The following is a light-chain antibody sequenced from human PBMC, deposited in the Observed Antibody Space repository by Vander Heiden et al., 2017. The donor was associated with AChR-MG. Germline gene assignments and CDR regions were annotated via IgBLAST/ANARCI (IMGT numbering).Light chain of an antibody. J-gene: IGLJ3*02. CDR1: SSNIGAGYD. Sequence: QSVLTQPPLVAGAPGQRITISCPGSSSNIGAGYDVHWYQQLPGTATKPRSQGNTNRPSGVPDRFAGSKSGTSASLAITGLQAEDESEYDCQSYGSSLSGAVFGGGTKLTV. V-gene: IGLV1-40*01. CDR3: QSYGSSLSGAV. CDR2: GNT.